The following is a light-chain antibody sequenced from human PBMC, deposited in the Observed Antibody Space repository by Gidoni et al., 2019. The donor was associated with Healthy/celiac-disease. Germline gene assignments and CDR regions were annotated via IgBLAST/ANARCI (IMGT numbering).Light chain of an antibody. J-gene: IGKJ4*01. CDR3: QQYDNRPPKLT. V-gene: IGKV1-33*01. CDR1: QDSGNY. CDR2: DAS. Sequence: DIQMTQSPSSLSASVGDRVTITCQASQDSGNYLNWYQQKPGKAPTLLIYDASNLETGVPSRCSGSGSGTDFTFTISSLQPEGIPTYSCQQYDNRPPKLTFXGXTKVEIK.